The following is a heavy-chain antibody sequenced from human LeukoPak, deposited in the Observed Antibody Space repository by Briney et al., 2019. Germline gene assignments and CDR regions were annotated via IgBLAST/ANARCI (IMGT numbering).Heavy chain of an antibody. V-gene: IGHV3-21*01. Sequence: PGGSLRLSCAASGFTFSSYSMNWVRQAPGKGLEWVSSISSSSSYIYYADSVKGRFTIFRDNAKNSLYLQMNSLRAEDTAVYYCASPSYGDYRPVDHWGQGTLVTVSS. CDR1: GFTFSSYS. J-gene: IGHJ4*02. CDR2: ISSSSSYI. CDR3: ASPSYGDYRPVDH. D-gene: IGHD4-17*01.